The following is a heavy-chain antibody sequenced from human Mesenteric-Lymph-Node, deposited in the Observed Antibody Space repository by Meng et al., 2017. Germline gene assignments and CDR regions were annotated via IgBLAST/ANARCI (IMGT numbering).Heavy chain of an antibody. Sequence: QLQLQQWGAGLLKPSETLSPTCAVDGGSLSDYYWSWIRQPPGKGLEWIGEIIQNGISRYNPSLKSRVTISGDTSKNQLSLKLSSVTAADTAVYYCAREPGYCSGGSCYGGWFDPWGQGTLVTVSS. V-gene: IGHV4-34*12. CDR1: GGSLSDYY. CDR3: AREPGYCSGGSCYGGWFDP. CDR2: IIQNGIS. J-gene: IGHJ5*02. D-gene: IGHD2-15*01.